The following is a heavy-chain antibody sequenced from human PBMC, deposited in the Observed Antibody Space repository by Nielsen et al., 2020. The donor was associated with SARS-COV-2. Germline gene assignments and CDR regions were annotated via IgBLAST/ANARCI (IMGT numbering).Heavy chain of an antibody. J-gene: IGHJ6*02. CDR2: INPNSGGT. V-gene: IGHV1-2*06. CDR1: GYTFTGYY. Sequence: ASVKVSCKASGYTFTGYYMHWVRQAPGQGLEWMGRINPNSGGTNYAQNFQGRVTMTRDTSISTAYMELSSLRSEDTAVYYCAREVSGTHYYYYYGMDVWGQGTTVTVSS. D-gene: IGHD2-2*01. CDR3: AREVSGTHYYYYYGMDV.